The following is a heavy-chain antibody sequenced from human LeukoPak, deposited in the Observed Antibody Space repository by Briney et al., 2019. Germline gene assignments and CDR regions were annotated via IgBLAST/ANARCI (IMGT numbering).Heavy chain of an antibody. CDR2: IYTSGST. V-gene: IGHV4-4*07. Sequence: SETLSLTCTVSGGSISSYYWSWIRQPAGKGLEWIGRIYTSGSTFYNPSLTSRVTMSVDTSKYQFSLKVSSVTAADTAVYFCARHRAGAGKYFDYWGQGTLVTVSS. CDR1: GGSISSYY. CDR3: ARHRAGAGKYFDY. J-gene: IGHJ4*02. D-gene: IGHD1-26*01.